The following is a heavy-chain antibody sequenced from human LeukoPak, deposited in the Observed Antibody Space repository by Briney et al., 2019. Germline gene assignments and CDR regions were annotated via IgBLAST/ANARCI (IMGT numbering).Heavy chain of an antibody. V-gene: IGHV4-31*11. Sequence: SETLSLTCAVSGCSISSGGYYWSWIRQHPGKGLEWLGYIYYSGSTYYNPSLKSRVTISVDTSKNQFSLKLSSVTAADTAVYYCARGGVAAAVIFDYWGQGTLVTVSS. CDR3: ARGGVAAAVIFDY. CDR2: IYYSGST. D-gene: IGHD6-13*01. CDR1: GCSISSGGYY. J-gene: IGHJ4*02.